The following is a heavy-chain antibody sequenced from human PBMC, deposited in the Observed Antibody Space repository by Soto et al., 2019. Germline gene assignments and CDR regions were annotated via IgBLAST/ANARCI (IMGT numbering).Heavy chain of an antibody. Sequence: GGSLRLSCAASGFTFSSYGMHWVRQAPGKGLEWVAVIWYDGSNKYYADSVKGRFTISRDNSKNTLYLQMNSLRAEDTAVYYCARPSEGASIAARPPGTMDVWGQGTTVTVSS. CDR3: ARPSEGASIAARPPGTMDV. CDR1: GFTFSSYG. CDR2: IWYDGSNK. D-gene: IGHD6-6*01. J-gene: IGHJ6*02. V-gene: IGHV3-33*01.